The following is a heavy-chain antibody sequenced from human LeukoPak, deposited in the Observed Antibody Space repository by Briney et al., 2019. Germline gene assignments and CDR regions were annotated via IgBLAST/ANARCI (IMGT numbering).Heavy chain of an antibody. V-gene: IGHV4-61*02. D-gene: IGHD5-12*01. CDR2: IYISGGT. CDR1: GGSISSGSYY. J-gene: IGHJ5*02. Sequence: SETLSLTCTVSGGSISSGSYYWSWIRQPAGMGLEWIGRIYISGGTDYNPSLKSRLTISIDTSKNQFYLRLSSATAADTAVYYCARVRRNSGNKYFDPWGQGTRVTVSS. CDR3: ARVRRNSGNKYFDP.